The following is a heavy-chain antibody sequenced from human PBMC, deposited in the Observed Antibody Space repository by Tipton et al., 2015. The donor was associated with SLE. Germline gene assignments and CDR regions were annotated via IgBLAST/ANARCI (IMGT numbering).Heavy chain of an antibody. CDR3: ARQKATRSPFDY. CDR1: GASISSNNYY. Sequence: GLVKPSETLSLTCTVSGASISSNNYYWGWIRQPPGKGLEWIGSFYYSGSTYYSSSLKSRVTISLDTSKNQFSLKLISVTAADTAVYYCARQKATRSPFDYWGQGTLVTVSS. V-gene: IGHV4-39*07. J-gene: IGHJ4*02. CDR2: FYYSGST.